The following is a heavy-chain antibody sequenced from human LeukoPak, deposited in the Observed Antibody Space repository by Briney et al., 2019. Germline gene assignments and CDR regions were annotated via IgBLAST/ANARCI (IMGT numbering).Heavy chain of an antibody. CDR3: AIGTLDFGY. V-gene: IGHV1-3*01. D-gene: IGHD2/OR15-2a*01. J-gene: IGHJ4*02. Sequence: KFQGRVTITRDTSASTAYMELSSLRSEDTAVYYCAIGTLDFGYWGQGTLVTVSS.